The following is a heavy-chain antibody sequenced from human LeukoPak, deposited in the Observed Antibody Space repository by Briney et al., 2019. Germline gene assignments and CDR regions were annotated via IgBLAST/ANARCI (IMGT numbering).Heavy chain of an antibody. CDR1: GYTFTSYA. J-gene: IGHJ2*01. D-gene: IGHD4-17*01. CDR3: ATTTVTTQREAYWYFDL. CDR2: INTNTGNP. V-gene: IGHV7-4-1*02. Sequence: ASVKVSCKASGYTFTSYAMNWVRQAPGQGLEWMGWINTNTGNPTYAQGFTGRFVFSLDTSVSTAYLQISSLKAEDTAVYYCATTTVTTQREAYWYFDLWGRGTLVTVSS.